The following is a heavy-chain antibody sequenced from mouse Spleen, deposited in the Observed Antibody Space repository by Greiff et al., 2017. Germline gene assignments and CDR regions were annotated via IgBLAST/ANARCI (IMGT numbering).Heavy chain of an antibody. CDR2: IDPANGNT. J-gene: IGHJ2*01. D-gene: IGHD4-1*01. CDR3: AREGGTDYFDY. V-gene: IGHV14-3*01. CDR1: GFNIKNTY. Sequence: EVQLQQSVAELVRPGASVKLSCTASGFNIKNTYMLWVKQRPEQGLEWIGRIDPANGNTKYAPKFQGKATITADTSSNTAYLQLSSLTSEDTAIYYCAREGGTDYFDYWGQGTTLTVSS.